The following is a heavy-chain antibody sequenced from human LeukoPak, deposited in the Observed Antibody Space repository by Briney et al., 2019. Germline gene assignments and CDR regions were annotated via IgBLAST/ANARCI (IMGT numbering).Heavy chain of an antibody. Sequence: SETLSLTCTVSGGSISSSAYHWGWIRQPPGRGLEWIGNIYYNGNTNYNPSLKSRVTISIDTSKDHFSLKLSSVTAADTAVYYCARVAAKTVDYWGQGTLVTVSS. CDR3: ARVAAKTVDY. CDR2: IYYNGNT. D-gene: IGHD2-15*01. V-gene: IGHV4-39*07. J-gene: IGHJ4*02. CDR1: GGSISSSAYH.